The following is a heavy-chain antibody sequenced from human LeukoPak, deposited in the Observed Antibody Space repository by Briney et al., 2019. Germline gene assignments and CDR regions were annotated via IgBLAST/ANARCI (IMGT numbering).Heavy chain of an antibody. CDR2: IYYSGST. V-gene: IGHV4-30-4*01. Sequence: PSETLCLTCTCSGASISRVDFYCSGIRQPPGKGLEWIGYIYYSGSTYYNPSLKSRVTISLDTSKNQFSLRLTSVTAADTAVYYCARRVAVTGIYCFDHWGQGTPVAVSS. J-gene: IGHJ4*02. D-gene: IGHD6-19*01. CDR3: ARRVAVTGIYCFDH. CDR1: GASISRVDFY.